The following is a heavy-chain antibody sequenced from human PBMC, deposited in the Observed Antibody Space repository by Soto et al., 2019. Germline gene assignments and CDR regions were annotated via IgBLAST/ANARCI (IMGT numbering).Heavy chain of an antibody. J-gene: IGHJ5*02. CDR3: ARKQSGVVGDPRINWLDP. CDR2: MNPNSANT. V-gene: IGHV1-8*01. Sequence: QVQLVQSGAEVKKPGASVKVSCKASGYTFTNYDINWVRQATGQGLEWMGWMNPNSANTGYAQKFQGRVTMTRNTYISTAYMELSSLRYEDTAVYYCARKQSGVVGDPRINWLDPWGQGTLVTVSS. CDR1: GYTFTNYD. D-gene: IGHD2-15*01.